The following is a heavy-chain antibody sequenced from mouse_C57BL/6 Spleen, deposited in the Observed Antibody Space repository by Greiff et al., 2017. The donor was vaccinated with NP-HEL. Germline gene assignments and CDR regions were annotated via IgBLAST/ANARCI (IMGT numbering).Heavy chain of an antibody. D-gene: IGHD2-1*01. V-gene: IGHV5-6*01. CDR3: ARDYYGNYSV. CDR2: ISSGGSYT. Sequence: EVQLVESGGDLVKPGGSLKLSCAASGFTFSSYGMSWVRQTPDKRLEWVATISSGGSYTYYPDSVKGRFTISRDNAKNTLYLQMSSLKSEDTAMYYCARDYYGNYSVWGTGTTVTVSS. CDR1: GFTFSSYG. J-gene: IGHJ1*03.